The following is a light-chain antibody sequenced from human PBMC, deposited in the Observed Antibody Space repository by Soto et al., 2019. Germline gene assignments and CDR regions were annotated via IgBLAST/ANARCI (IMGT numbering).Light chain of an antibody. Sequence: SYELTQPPSVSVSPGQTASITCSGDKLGDKYTCWYQQKPGQSPVLVIYQDTKRPSGIPERFSGSNSGNTATLTISVTQAMDEADYYCQVWDTSVVFGGGTKLTVL. CDR3: QVWDTSVV. V-gene: IGLV3-1*01. CDR1: KLGDKY. CDR2: QDT. J-gene: IGLJ2*01.